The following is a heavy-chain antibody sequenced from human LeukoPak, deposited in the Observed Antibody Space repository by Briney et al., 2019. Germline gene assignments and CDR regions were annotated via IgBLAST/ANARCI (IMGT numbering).Heavy chain of an antibody. CDR2: IKQDGSEK. CDR3: ARDREAARSFRNNWFDP. J-gene: IGHJ5*02. D-gene: IGHD6-13*01. CDR1: GFTFSSYW. V-gene: IGHV3-7*01. Sequence: GGSLRLSCAASGFTFSSYWMNWVRQAPGKGLEWVANIKQDGSEKSYVDSVKGRFTISRDNAKNSLYLQMNSLRAEDTAVYYCARDREAARSFRNNWFDPWGQGTLVTVSS.